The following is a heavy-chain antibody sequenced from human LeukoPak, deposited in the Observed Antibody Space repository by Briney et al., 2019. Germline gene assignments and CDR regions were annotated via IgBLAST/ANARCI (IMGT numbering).Heavy chain of an antibody. V-gene: IGHV3-7*01. CDR1: GFTLNTYW. Sequence: PGGSLRLSCAAFGFTLNTYWMTWVREAPGKGLEWVTNINRDGSEKYYVDSVKGRFSISRDNAENSLFLQMNNLRVEDTAVYYCARVGYDSSNFWVYWGQGTLVTVSS. CDR3: ARVGYDSSNFWVY. CDR2: INRDGSEK. D-gene: IGHD3-22*01. J-gene: IGHJ4*02.